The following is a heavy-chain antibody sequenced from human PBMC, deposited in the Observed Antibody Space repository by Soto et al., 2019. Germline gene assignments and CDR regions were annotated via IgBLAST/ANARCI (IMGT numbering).Heavy chain of an antibody. CDR1: AASFSKYY. Sequence: SETLSLTCTVSAASFSKYYWTWIRQPPGKGLEWIGYIYFNGNTKYNPTLEGRLTISIDTSKKEFSLKLTSVTAADAAVYYCASVTFGGIVLAHWGQGTLVTVSS. CDR3: ASVTFGGIVLAH. J-gene: IGHJ4*02. V-gene: IGHV4-59*01. CDR2: IYFNGNT. D-gene: IGHD3-16*01.